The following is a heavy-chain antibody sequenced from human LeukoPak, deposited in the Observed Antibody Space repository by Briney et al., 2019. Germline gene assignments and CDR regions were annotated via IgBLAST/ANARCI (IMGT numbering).Heavy chain of an antibody. Sequence: SETLSLTCAVSGGSISSGGYSWSWIRQPPGKGLEWIGYIYHSGSTYYNPSLKSRVTISVDRSKSQLSLKLSSVTAADTAVYYCARVMSGSYSTFDYWGQGTLVTVSS. V-gene: IGHV4-30-2*01. J-gene: IGHJ4*02. D-gene: IGHD1-26*01. CDR3: ARVMSGSYSTFDY. CDR2: IYHSGST. CDR1: GGSISSGGYS.